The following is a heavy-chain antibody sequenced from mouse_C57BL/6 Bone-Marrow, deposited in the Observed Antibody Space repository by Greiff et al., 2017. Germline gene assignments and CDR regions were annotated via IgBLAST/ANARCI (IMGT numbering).Heavy chain of an antibody. CDR1: GYTFTSYW. Sequence: QVQLQQPGAELVRPGSSVKLSCKASGYTFTSYWMDWVKQRPGQGLEWIGNIYPSDSETHYNQKFKDKATLTVDKSSSTAYMQLSSLTSEDSAVYYCARWDGYGHAMDYWGQGTSVTVSS. CDR2: IYPSDSET. CDR3: ARWDGYGHAMDY. V-gene: IGHV1-61*01. J-gene: IGHJ4*01. D-gene: IGHD2-2*01.